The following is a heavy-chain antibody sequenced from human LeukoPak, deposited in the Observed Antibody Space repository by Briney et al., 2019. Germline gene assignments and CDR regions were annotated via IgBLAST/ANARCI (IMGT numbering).Heavy chain of an antibody. V-gene: IGHV1-24*01. CDR1: GYTLTELS. Sequence: VASVKVSCKVSGYTLTELSMHWVRQAPGKGLEWMGGFDPEDGETIYAQKFQGRVTMTGDTSTDTAYMELSSLRSEDTAVYYCATLYYDSSGLDYWGQGTLVTVSS. CDR3: ATLYYDSSGLDY. CDR2: FDPEDGET. D-gene: IGHD3-22*01. J-gene: IGHJ4*02.